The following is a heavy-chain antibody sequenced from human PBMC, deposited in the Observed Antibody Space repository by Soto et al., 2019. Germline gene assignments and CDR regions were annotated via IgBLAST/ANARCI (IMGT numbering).Heavy chain of an antibody. CDR3: ARDLGYCVSTSCYLFDP. Sequence: GSLRLSCAASGFTFSGYNMNWVRQAPGKGLEWVSYISSSSTKYYADSVKGRFTISRDNPKNSLYLQMNSLRDEDTAVYYCARDLGYCVSTSCYLFDPWGQGTLVTVSS. CDR2: ISSSSTK. V-gene: IGHV3-48*02. D-gene: IGHD2-2*03. J-gene: IGHJ5*02. CDR1: GFTFSGYN.